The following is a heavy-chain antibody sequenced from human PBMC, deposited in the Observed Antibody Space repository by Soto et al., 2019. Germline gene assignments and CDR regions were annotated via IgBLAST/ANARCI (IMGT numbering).Heavy chain of an antibody. CDR2: ISSEATTT. V-gene: IGHV3-48*03. Sequence: EVQMVESGGGLARQGGSLSFSCEVSGLTFSKFELSWVRPPPGKGLEWVSSISSEATTTHYADSVKGRFTISRDNDRNSLYLQMNSLKGEDTATYYCVRVGIVARPYWGQGTPVTVSS. CDR3: VRVGIVARPY. J-gene: IGHJ4*02. CDR1: GLTFSKFE. D-gene: IGHD2-21*01.